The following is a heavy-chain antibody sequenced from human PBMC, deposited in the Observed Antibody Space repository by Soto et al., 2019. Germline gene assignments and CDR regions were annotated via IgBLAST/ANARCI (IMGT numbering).Heavy chain of an antibody. CDR3: AVMTYYDFWSGKGHFDY. Sequence: EVQLVDSGGGLVQPGGSLRLSCAASGFTLSNYGMNWVRQAPGKGLEWVSYVSTSSTTIYYADSVKGRFTISRDNAKNSLSLQMNSLRDDDTAVYYCAVMTYYDFWSGKGHFDYWGQGTLVTVSS. J-gene: IGHJ4*02. D-gene: IGHD3-3*01. CDR2: VSTSSTTI. CDR1: GFTLSNYG. V-gene: IGHV3-48*02.